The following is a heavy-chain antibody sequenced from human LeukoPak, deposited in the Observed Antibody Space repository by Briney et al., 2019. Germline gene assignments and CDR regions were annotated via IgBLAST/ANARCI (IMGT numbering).Heavy chain of an antibody. Sequence: SETLSLTCTVSGASINSYYWSWIRQSAEKGLEWIGHIYTSGRTNYNPSLKSRVTMSVDTSKNQFSLKLSFVTAADTAVYYCARRAANYYGMDVWGQGTTVTVSS. CDR2: IYTSGRT. J-gene: IGHJ6*02. CDR3: ARRAANYYGMDV. V-gene: IGHV4-4*07. D-gene: IGHD6-13*01. CDR1: GASINSYY.